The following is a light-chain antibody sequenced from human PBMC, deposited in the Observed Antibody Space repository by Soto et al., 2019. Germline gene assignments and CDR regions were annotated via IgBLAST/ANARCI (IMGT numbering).Light chain of an antibody. V-gene: IGLV2-14*01. CDR3: SSYTSSTTPYV. CDR1: SSDVGRYNY. Sequence: HSVLTQPASVSGSPGQSITISCTGTSSDVGRYNYVSWYQQHPVKAPKLMIYDVTNRPSGVSDRFSGSKSGNTASLTISGLQAEDEADYYCSSYTSSTTPYVFGTGTKVTVL. J-gene: IGLJ1*01. CDR2: DVT.